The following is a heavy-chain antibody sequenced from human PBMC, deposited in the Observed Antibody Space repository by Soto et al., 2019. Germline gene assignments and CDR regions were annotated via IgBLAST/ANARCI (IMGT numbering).Heavy chain of an antibody. V-gene: IGHV3-23*01. CDR3: GKVTVDILLWGGEYFDY. J-gene: IGHJ4*02. D-gene: IGHD2-2*03. CDR1: GFTFSSYA. Sequence: PGGSLRLSCAASGFTFSSYAMSWVRQAPGKGLEWVSAISGSGGSTYYADSVKGRFTISRDNSKNTLYLQMNSLRAEDTAVYYCGKVTVDILLWGGEYFDYGGQGTLFPVSP. CDR2: ISGSGGST.